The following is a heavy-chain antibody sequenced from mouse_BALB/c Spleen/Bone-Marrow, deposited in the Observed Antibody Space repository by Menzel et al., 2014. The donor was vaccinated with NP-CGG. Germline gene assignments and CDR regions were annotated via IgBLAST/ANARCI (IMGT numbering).Heavy chain of an antibody. V-gene: IGHV7-3*02. J-gene: IGHJ2*01. D-gene: IGHD1-1*01. CDR1: GFTFTDYY. CDR2: IRNKAYGYTT. Sequence: EVQGVESGGGLVQPGGSLRLSCATSGFTFTDYYMNWARQPPGKALEWLAFIRNKAYGYTTEYSASVKGRFTISRDNSQNILYLQMNTLRAEDSATYYRARDMGGLLFDAWGQGTTLSVSS. CDR3: ARDMGGLLFDA.